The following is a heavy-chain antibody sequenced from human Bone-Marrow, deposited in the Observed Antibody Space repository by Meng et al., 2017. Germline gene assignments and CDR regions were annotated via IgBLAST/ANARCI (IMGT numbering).Heavy chain of an antibody. CDR2: MNPNSGNT. CDR3: ARGNYDFWSGYYTWGDY. V-gene: IGHV1-8*01. Sequence: ASVKVSCKASGYTFTSYDINWARQATGQGLEWMGWMNPNSGNTGYAQKFQGRVTMTRNTSISTAYMELSSLRSEDTAVYYCARGNYDFWSGYYTWGDYWGQGTLVTVSS. D-gene: IGHD3-3*01. CDR1: GYTFTSYD. J-gene: IGHJ4*02.